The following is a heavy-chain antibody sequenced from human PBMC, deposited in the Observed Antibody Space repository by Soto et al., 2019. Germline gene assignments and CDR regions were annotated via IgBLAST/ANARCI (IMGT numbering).Heavy chain of an antibody. CDR3: ETRSGSYYRDAFDI. Sequence: SVKVSCKASGGTFSSYAISWVRQAPGQGLEWMGGIIPIFGKANYAQKFQGRVTITAEKSTRTAYMELSSLRSEDTAVYYCETRSGSYYRDAFDIWGQGTLVTVSS. V-gene: IGHV1-69*06. J-gene: IGHJ3*02. D-gene: IGHD1-26*01. CDR2: IIPIFGKA. CDR1: GGTFSSYA.